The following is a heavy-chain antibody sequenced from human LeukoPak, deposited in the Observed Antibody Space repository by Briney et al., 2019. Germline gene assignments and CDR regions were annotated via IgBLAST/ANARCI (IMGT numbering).Heavy chain of an antibody. CDR3: ARVTRVVAATLGNWFDP. V-gene: IGHV4-59*01. D-gene: IGHD2-15*01. CDR1: GRPISSYY. J-gene: IGHJ5*02. CDR2: FYYSGST. Sequence: SETLSLTCTVSGRPISSYYWSWIRQPPGKGLVGIGYFYYSGSTNYNPSLKSRVTLSVDTSKNQFSLKLSSVTAADTAVYYCARVTRVVAATLGNWFDPWGQGTLVTVSS.